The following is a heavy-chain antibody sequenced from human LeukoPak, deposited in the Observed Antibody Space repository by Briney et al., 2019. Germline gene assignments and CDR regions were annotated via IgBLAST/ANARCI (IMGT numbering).Heavy chain of an antibody. J-gene: IGHJ4*02. CDR1: GFTVRSNY. D-gene: IGHD3-10*01. Sequence: GGSLRLSCAASGFTVRSNYMSWVRQAAGKGLEWVSVIYSGGTTFYADSVKGRFTISRDNSKNTLYLQMNSPRADDTAVYYCTKLKGWYGEGYFDYWGQGTLVTVSS. V-gene: IGHV3-53*01. CDR2: IYSGGTT. CDR3: TKLKGWYGEGYFDY.